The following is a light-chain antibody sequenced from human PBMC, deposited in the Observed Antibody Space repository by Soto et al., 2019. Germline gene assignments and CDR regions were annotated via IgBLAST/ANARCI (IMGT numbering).Light chain of an antibody. J-gene: IGLJ1*01. Sequence: QSVLTQRRAVSGSPGQSVTISCTETSSDVGGYNYVSWYQQHPGKAPKLMIYDVSKRPSGVPDRFSGSKSGNTASLTISGLQAEDEADYYCCSYAGSYTYVFGTGTKVTVL. CDR1: SSDVGGYNY. CDR3: CSYAGSYTYV. CDR2: DVS. V-gene: IGLV2-11*01.